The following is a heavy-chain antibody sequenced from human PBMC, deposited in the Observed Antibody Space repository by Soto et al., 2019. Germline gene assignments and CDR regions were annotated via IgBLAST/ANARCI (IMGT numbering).Heavy chain of an antibody. CDR3: AKDGRIIAAADYSFDY. J-gene: IGHJ4*02. Sequence: PGGSLRLSCAASGFTFDDFAMHWVRQAPGKGLEWVSGIGWNNGSIGYADSVKGRFTISRDNAKNSLCLQMSSLRAEDTALFYCAKDGRIIAAADYSFDYWGQGTLVTVSS. CDR1: GFTFDDFA. D-gene: IGHD6-13*01. CDR2: IGWNNGSI. V-gene: IGHV3-9*01.